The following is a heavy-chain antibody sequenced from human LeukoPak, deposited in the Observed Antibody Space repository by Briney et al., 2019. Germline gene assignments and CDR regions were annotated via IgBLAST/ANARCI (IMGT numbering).Heavy chain of an antibody. CDR3: ARSPLKLLWFGELNTLPYWYFDL. J-gene: IGHJ2*01. CDR1: GGSISSGDYY. CDR2: IYYSGST. V-gene: IGHV4-30-4*01. D-gene: IGHD3-10*01. Sequence: SQTLSLTCTVSGGSISSGDYYWSWIRQPPGKGLEWIGYIYYSGSTYYNPSLKSRVTISVDTSKNQFSLKLSSVTAADTAVYYCARSPLKLLWFGELNTLPYWYFDLWGHGTLVTVSS.